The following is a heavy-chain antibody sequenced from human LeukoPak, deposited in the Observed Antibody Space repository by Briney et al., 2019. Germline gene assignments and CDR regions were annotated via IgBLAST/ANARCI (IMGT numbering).Heavy chain of an antibody. D-gene: IGHD3-3*01. V-gene: IGHV4-31*03. J-gene: IGHJ4*02. CDR3: ARATKDFWSGSRFDY. Sequence: SETLSLTCTVSGGSISSGGYYWSWLRQHPGKGLEWIGYIYYSGSTYYNPSLKSRVTISVDSPKNQFSLKLSSVTAADTAMYYCARATKDFWSGSRFDYWGQGTLVTVSS. CDR2: IYYSGST. CDR1: GGSISSGGYY.